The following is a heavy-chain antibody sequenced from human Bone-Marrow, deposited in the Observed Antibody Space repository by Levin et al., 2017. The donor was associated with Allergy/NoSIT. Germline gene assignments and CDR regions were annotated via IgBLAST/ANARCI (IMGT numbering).Heavy chain of an antibody. D-gene: IGHD2-2*01. CDR2: MNPNSGNT. Sequence: ASVKVSCKASGYTFTSYDINWVRQATGQGLEWMGWMNPNSGNTGYAQKFQGRVTMTRNTSISTAYMELSSLRSEDTAVYYCARGSVVVVPAAEPGGYYYGMDVWGQGTTVTVSS. V-gene: IGHV1-8*01. CDR3: ARGSVVVVPAAEPGGYYYGMDV. J-gene: IGHJ6*02. CDR1: GYTFTSYD.